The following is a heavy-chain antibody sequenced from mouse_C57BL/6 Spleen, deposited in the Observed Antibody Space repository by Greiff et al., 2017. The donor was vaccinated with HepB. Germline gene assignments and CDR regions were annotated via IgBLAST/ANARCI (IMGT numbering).Heavy chain of an antibody. CDR2: NYPGSGST. CDR3: ARTGDYYAMDY. Sequence: QVQLQQPGAELVKPGASVKMSCKASGYTFTSYWITWVKQRPGQGLEWIGDNYPGSGSTNYNEKFKSKATLTVDTSSSTAYMQLSSLTSEDSAVYYCARTGDYYAMDYWGQGTSVTVSS. J-gene: IGHJ4*01. D-gene: IGHD4-1*01. CDR1: GYTFTSYW. V-gene: IGHV1-55*01.